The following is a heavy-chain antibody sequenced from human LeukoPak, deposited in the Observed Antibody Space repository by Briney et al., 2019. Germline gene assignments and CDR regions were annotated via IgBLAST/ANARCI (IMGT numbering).Heavy chain of an antibody. Sequence: GGSLRLSCAASGFTFDDYAMHWVRQAPGKGLEWVSGIIWNSGTIGYADSVKGRFTISRDNAKNSLYLQMNSLRAEDTALYYCAKEADDWGQGTLVTVSS. CDR2: IIWNSGTI. J-gene: IGHJ4*02. V-gene: IGHV3-9*01. CDR3: AKEADD. CDR1: GFTFDDYA.